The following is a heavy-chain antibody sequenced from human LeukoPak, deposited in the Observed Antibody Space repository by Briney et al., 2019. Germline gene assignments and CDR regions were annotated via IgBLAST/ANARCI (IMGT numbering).Heavy chain of an antibody. V-gene: IGHV3-74*01. Sequence: GGTLRLSCAASGFTFSSYWMHWVRQAPGKGLVWVSRINSDGSSTSYADSVKGRFTISRDNSKNTLYLQMNSLRAEDTAVYYCARVTSGSYHDYWGQGTLVTVSS. CDR1: GFTFSSYW. D-gene: IGHD1-26*01. CDR2: INSDGSST. J-gene: IGHJ4*02. CDR3: ARVTSGSYHDY.